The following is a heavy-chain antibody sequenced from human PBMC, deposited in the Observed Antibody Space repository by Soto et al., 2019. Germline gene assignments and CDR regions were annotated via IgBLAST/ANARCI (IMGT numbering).Heavy chain of an antibody. CDR3: ARTRMGATPFYFDL. J-gene: IGHJ4*02. CDR1: DYTFTNYG. V-gene: IGHV1-18*01. D-gene: IGHD1-26*01. Sequence: ASVKVSCKASDYTFTNYGLSWVRQAPGQGLEWMGWISTYKGNSNSAQKFQGRLIMTTDTSKRTGYMELRNLRSDDTAIYYCARTRMGATPFYFDLWGQRTPVTVSS. CDR2: ISTYKGNS.